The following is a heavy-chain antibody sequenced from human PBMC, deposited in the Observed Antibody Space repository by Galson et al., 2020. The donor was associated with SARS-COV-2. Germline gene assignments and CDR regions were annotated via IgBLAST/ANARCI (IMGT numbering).Heavy chain of an antibody. Sequence: KVSCKGSGYSFTSYWISWVRQMPGKGLEWMGRIDPSDSYTNYSPSFQGHVTISADKSISTAYQQWSSLKASDTAMYYCARRGLTLGPFDYWGQGTLVTVSS. D-gene: IGHD3-10*01. CDR2: IDPSDSYT. CDR1: GYSFTSYW. V-gene: IGHV5-10-1*01. CDR3: ARRGLTLGPFDY. J-gene: IGHJ4*02.